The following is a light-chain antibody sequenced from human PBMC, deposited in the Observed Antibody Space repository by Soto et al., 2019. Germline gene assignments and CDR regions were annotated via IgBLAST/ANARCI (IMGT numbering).Light chain of an antibody. CDR3: QQYNNWPPYT. V-gene: IGKV3-15*01. CDR1: QSVSSN. Sequence: EIVMTQSPATLSVSPGERATLSCRASQSVSSNLAWYQQKPGQAPRLLIYGASTRATGIPVRFSGSGSGTEFTLTISSPQSEDFAVYYCQQYNNWPPYTFGQGTKLEIK. CDR2: GAS. J-gene: IGKJ2*01.